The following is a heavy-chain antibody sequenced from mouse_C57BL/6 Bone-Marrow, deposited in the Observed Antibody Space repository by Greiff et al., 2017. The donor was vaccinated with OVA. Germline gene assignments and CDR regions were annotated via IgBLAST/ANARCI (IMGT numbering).Heavy chain of an antibody. V-gene: IGHV5-15*01. J-gene: IGHJ1*03. CDR2: ISNLAYSI. CDR3: ARRRGYFDV. CDR1: GFTFSDYG. Sequence: EVHLVESGGGLVQPGGSLKLSCAASGFTFSDYGMAWVRQAPRKGPEWVAFISNLAYSIYYADTVTGRFTISRENAKNTLYLEMSSLRSEDTAMYYCARRRGYFDVWGTGTTVTVSS.